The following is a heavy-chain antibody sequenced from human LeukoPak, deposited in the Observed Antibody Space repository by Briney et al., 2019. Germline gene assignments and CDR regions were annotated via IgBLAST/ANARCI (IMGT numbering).Heavy chain of an antibody. CDR3: AKRPHCSSTSSHRADIPRYY. Sequence: GGSLRLSCAASGFTFSSYAMSWVRQAPGKGLEWVSAISGSGGSTYYADSVKGRFTISRDNSKNTLYLQMNSLRAEDTAVYYCAKRPHCSSTSSHRADIPRYYWGQGTLVTVSS. V-gene: IGHV3-23*01. D-gene: IGHD2-2*01. CDR2: ISGSGGST. CDR1: GFTFSSYA. J-gene: IGHJ4*02.